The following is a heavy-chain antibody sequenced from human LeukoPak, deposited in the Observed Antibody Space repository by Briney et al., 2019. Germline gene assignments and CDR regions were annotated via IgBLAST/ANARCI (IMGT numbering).Heavy chain of an antibody. D-gene: IGHD6-13*01. Sequence: GESLKISCRGSGSSFTTYWIGWVRQMPGKGLEWMGIIYPGDSETRYSPSFQGQVTISADKSISTAYLQWSSLKASDTGMYYCARYSSSWYYAFDIWGQGTMVTVSS. J-gene: IGHJ3*02. V-gene: IGHV5-51*01. CDR3: ARYSSSWYYAFDI. CDR2: IYPGDSET. CDR1: GSSFTTYW.